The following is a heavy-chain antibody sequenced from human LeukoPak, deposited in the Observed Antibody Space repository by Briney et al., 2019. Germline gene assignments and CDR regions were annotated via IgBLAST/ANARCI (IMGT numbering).Heavy chain of an antibody. CDR3: ATDHSMANTAWWFDP. CDR1: GYTITNDY. D-gene: IGHD5-24*01. Sequence: ASVKVSCKASGYTITNDYMHWVRQAPGQGLEWMGVINPSGTGTSYAQKFQGRITMSRDTSTSTVYMELSSLRSEDTAFYYCATDHSMANTAWWFDPWGQGTLVTVSS. V-gene: IGHV1-46*01. CDR2: INPSGTGT. J-gene: IGHJ5*02.